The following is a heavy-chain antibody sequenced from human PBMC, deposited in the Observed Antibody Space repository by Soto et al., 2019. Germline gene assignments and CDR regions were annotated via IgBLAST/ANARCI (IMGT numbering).Heavy chain of an antibody. V-gene: IGHV3-9*01. CDR3: AKGPQPFGRIFYYFDY. CDR2: LSWNSNSL. J-gene: IGHJ4*02. Sequence: SLRLSCVASGFTFDDYAMYWVRQAPGKGLEWVSGLSWNSNSLGYADSVKGRFTISRDSAKKSLYLQMNSLRTEDTAFYYCAKGPQPFGRIFYYFDYWGQGTLVTVSS. D-gene: IGHD3-16*01. CDR1: GFTFDDYA.